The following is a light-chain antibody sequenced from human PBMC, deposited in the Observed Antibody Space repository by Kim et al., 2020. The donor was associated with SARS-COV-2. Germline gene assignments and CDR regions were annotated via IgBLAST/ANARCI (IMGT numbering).Light chain of an antibody. CDR2: GAS. J-gene: IGKJ2*01. V-gene: IGKV3-15*01. CDR3: QQYNNWPRT. CDR1: QSVSSN. Sequence: EIVMTQSPATLSVSPGERATLSCRASQSVSSNLAWYQQKPGQAPRPLIYGASTRATGIPARFSGSGSGTEFTLTISSLQSEDFAVYYCQQYNNWPRTFGQETELNI.